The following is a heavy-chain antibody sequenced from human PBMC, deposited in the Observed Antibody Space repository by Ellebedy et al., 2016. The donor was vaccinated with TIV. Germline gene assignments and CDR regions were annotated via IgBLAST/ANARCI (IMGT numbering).Heavy chain of an antibody. CDR3: ARDLMASNWFDP. D-gene: IGHD3-10*01. V-gene: IGHV3-11*01. Sequence: PGGSLRLSCAASGFTFSDYYMSWIRQAPGKGLEWVSYISRSGRPTFYADSVKGRFTISRDNAKSSLFLQMNSLRAEDTAVYYCARDLMASNWFDPWGQGTLVTASS. CDR2: ISRSGRPT. CDR1: GFTFSDYY. J-gene: IGHJ5*02.